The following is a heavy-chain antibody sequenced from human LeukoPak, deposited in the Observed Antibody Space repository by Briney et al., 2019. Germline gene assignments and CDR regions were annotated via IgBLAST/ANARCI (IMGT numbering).Heavy chain of an antibody. CDR3: ARDGGEGSSSYFDY. D-gene: IGHD6-6*01. CDR2: IYPDDSDT. J-gene: IGHJ4*02. Sequence: GESLKISCKASGYSFTTYWIGWVRQMPGKGLEWMGIIYPDDSDTKYSPSLQDQVTISADKSISTAYLQWSSLKASDTAMYFCARDGGEGSSSYFDYWGEEPLVTVSS. V-gene: IGHV5-51*01. CDR1: GYSFTTYW.